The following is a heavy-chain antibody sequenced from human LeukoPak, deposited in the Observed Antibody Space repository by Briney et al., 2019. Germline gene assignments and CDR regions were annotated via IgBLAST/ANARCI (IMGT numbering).Heavy chain of an antibody. CDR3: ARSLRVRGVPDYMDV. J-gene: IGHJ6*03. CDR1: GFTFSTFA. D-gene: IGHD3-10*01. V-gene: IGHV3-23*01. CDR2: IFPSGGEI. Sequence: PGGSLRLSCAASGFTFSTFAMIWVRQPPGKGLEWVSSIFPSGGEIHYADSVRGRFTISRDNSKSTLSLQMNSLRADDTAVYYCARSLRVRGVPDYMDVWGKGTTVTISS.